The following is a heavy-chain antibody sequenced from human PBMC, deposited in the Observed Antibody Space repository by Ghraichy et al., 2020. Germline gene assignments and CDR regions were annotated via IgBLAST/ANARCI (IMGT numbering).Heavy chain of an antibody. CDR1: GYTFTSHG. D-gene: IGHD3-9*01. Sequence: ASVKVSCKASGYTFTSHGISWVRQAPGQGLEWMGWISAHSGDANYAQNLQGRVTMTTDTSTGTAYMELRSLRSDDTAVYYCSRESSQYNILTGFLNYYYYYMDVWGKGTMVTVSS. CDR3: SRESSQYNILTGFLNYYYYYMDV. V-gene: IGHV1-18*01. CDR2: ISAHSGDA. J-gene: IGHJ6*03.